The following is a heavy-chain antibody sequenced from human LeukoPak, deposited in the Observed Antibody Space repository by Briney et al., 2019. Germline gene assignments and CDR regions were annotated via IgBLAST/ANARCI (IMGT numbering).Heavy chain of an antibody. CDR2: IYTSGST. CDR3: ARGIKEYYYDSSGQFDY. J-gene: IGHJ4*02. V-gene: IGHV4-61*02. D-gene: IGHD3-22*01. CDR1: GGSISSGSYY. Sequence: SETLSLTCTVSGGSISSGSYYWSWIRQPAGKGLEWIGRIYTSGSTNYNPSLKSRVTISVDTSKNQFSLKLSSVTAADTAVYYCARGIKEYYYDSSGQFDYWGQGTLVTVSS.